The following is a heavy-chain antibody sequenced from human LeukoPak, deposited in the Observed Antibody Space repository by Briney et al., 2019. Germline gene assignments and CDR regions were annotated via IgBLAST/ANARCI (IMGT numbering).Heavy chain of an antibody. D-gene: IGHD2-15*01. CDR1: GFTFSTYG. CDR2: IRYDGSNN. J-gene: IGHJ6*03. Sequence: GGSLRLSCAASGFTFSTYGMHWVRQAPGKGLEWVAVIRYDGSNNYYADSVKGRFPITRDNSKNTLYLQMNSLRAEDTAVYCCARCSGGTCFPRGYMDVWGKGTTVTVSS. CDR3: ARCSGGTCFPRGYMDV. V-gene: IGHV3-33*01.